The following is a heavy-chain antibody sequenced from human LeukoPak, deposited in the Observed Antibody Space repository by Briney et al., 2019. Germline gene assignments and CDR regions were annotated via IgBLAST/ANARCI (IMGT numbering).Heavy chain of an antibody. J-gene: IGHJ5*02. CDR3: AKDRGAARLIDWFDP. CDR1: GFTFSIYT. Sequence: GGSLRLSCAASGFTFSIYTMHWVRQAPGKGLEWVSSISTSSDSKHYAGSVKGRFTISRGNSKNTLYLQMNSLRAEDTAVYYCAKDRGAARLIDWFDPWGQGTLVTVSS. CDR2: ISTSSDSK. D-gene: IGHD6-6*01. V-gene: IGHV3-21*01.